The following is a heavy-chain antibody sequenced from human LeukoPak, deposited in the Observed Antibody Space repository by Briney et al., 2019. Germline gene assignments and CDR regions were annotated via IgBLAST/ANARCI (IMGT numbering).Heavy chain of an antibody. D-gene: IGHD3-22*01. CDR3: AREDSSGYDY. J-gene: IGHJ4*02. CDR2: INPNSGGT. CDR1: GYTFTGHY. Sequence: ASVKVSCKASGYTFTGHYMHWVRQAPGQGLEWMGWINPNSGGTNYAQNFQGRVTMTRDTSISTAYMEVSRLRSDDTAVYYCAREDSSGYDYWGQGTLVTVSS. V-gene: IGHV1-2*02.